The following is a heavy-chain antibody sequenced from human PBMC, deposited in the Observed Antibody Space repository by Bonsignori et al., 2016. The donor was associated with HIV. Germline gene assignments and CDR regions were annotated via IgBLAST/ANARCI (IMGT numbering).Heavy chain of an antibody. D-gene: IGHD4/OR15-4a*01. CDR1: GFTFSSYA. Sequence: GGSLRLSCAASGFTFSSYAMSWVRQAPGKGLEWVSAISGSGGSTYYADSVKGRLTISRDNSKNTLYLQVNSLRAEDTAIYYCAKSPYGAYFYYYMDVWGKGTTVTVSS. V-gene: IGHV3-23*01. CDR2: ISGSGGST. CDR3: AKSPYGAYFYYYMDV. J-gene: IGHJ6*03.